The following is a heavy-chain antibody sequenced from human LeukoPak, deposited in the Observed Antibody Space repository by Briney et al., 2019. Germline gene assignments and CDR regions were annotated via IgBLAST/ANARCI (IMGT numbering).Heavy chain of an antibody. J-gene: IGHJ4*02. CDR2: IYYSGST. D-gene: IGHD6-13*01. Sequence: SETLSLTCTVSGGSISSYYWSWIRQPPGKGLEWIGYIYYSGSTNYNPSLKSRVTISVDTSKNQFSLKLSSVTAADTAVYYCARRGSSPYFDYWGQGTLVAVSS. CDR1: GGSISSYY. CDR3: ARRGSSPYFDY. V-gene: IGHV4-59*08.